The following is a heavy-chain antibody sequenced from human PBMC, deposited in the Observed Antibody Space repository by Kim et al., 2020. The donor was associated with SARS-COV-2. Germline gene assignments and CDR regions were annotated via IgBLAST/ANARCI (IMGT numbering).Heavy chain of an antibody. CDR3: VKGSRAVTYSYGMDV. V-gene: IGHV3-64D*06. D-gene: IGHD4-4*01. J-gene: IGHJ6*02. Sequence: GGSLRLSCSASGFTFSSYAMHWVRQAPGMGLQYVSAISSNGVSTYYADSVKTRFTISRDNSKNTLYLQMSSLRAEDTAVYYCVKGSRAVTYSYGMDVWG. CDR1: GFTFSSYA. CDR2: ISSNGVST.